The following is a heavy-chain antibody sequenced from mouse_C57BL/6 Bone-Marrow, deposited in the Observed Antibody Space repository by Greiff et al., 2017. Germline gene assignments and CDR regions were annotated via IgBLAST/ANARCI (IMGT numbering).Heavy chain of an antibody. Sequence: VQLQQSGAELVRPGASVKLSCTASGFNINDDYLHWVKQRPEQGLEWIGWLDPENGDTEYASKFQGKATITADTSSNTAYLQLSSLTSEDTAVYYCTAPYYSNWWYFDVWGTGTTVTVSS. CDR3: TAPYYSNWWYFDV. CDR2: LDPENGDT. V-gene: IGHV14-4*01. J-gene: IGHJ1*03. CDR1: GFNINDDY. D-gene: IGHD2-5*01.